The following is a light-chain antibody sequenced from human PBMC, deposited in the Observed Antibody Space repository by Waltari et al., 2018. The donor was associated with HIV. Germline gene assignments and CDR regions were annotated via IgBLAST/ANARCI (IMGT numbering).Light chain of an antibody. J-gene: IGLJ2*01. V-gene: IGLV2-14*03. CDR3: ISYTSSGTLV. Sequence: GQSITISCTGTTSDLSDYYYVSWYQQHPGRAPKLIIYDVTKRPSGVSNRFSGSKSGSTASLTISGLQAEDEGDYYCISYTSSGTLVFGGGTKLTVL. CDR2: DVT. CDR1: TSDLSDYYY.